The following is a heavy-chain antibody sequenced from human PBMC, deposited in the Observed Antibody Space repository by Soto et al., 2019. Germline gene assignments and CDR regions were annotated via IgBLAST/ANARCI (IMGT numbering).Heavy chain of an antibody. J-gene: IGHJ4*02. CDR3: ARGGDSMSSSWSSFDS. D-gene: IGHD6-13*01. CDR1: GGSFSGYY. V-gene: IGHV4-34*01. Sequence: QLQQWGAGQLKHSETLSLTCAVYGGSFSGYYWSWIRQPPGKGLEWIGEINHSGSTNYNPSLKSRVIISVDTSKNQLSLKLSSVTASDTAVYYYARGGDSMSSSWSSFDSWGQGTLVTVSS. CDR2: INHSGST.